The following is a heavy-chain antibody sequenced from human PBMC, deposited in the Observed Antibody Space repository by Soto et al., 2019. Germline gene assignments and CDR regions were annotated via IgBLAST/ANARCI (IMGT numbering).Heavy chain of an antibody. Sequence: DVQLLESGGDLVQPGGSLRLSCSASGFTFSSYAMNWVRQAPGKGLEWVSVISGSGDTTDYADSVKGRFPISRDNSKNTLYLQMNSPRAEDTAVYYCARDRGSGWKVRWGQGTMVIVSS. V-gene: IGHV3-23*01. D-gene: IGHD6-19*01. CDR3: ARDRGSGWKVR. CDR2: ISGSGDTT. CDR1: GFTFSSYA. J-gene: IGHJ3*01.